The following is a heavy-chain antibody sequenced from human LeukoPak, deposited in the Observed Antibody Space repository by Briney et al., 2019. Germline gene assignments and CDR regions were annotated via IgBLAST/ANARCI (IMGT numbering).Heavy chain of an antibody. CDR2: IYSGGNT. D-gene: IGHD6-13*01. J-gene: IGHJ4*02. CDR3: ATYSSSWYCFDY. V-gene: IGHV3-53*01. Sequence: GGSLRLSRAASGFTVSSNYMSWVRQAPGKGLEWVSIIYSGGNTYYADSVKGRFTISRDNSKNTLYLQMNSLRAEDTAVYYCATYSSSWYCFDYWGQGTLVTVSS. CDR1: GFTVSSNY.